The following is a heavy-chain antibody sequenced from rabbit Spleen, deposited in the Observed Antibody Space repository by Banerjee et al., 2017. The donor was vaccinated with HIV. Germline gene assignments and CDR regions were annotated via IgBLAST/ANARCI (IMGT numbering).Heavy chain of an antibody. CDR1: GFSFSSYY. D-gene: IGHD8-1*01. Sequence: QEQLEESGGDLVKPEGSLTLTCKASGFSFSSYYMNWVRQAPGKGLEWISCIAGSSSGFTYSATWAKGRFTCSKTSSTTVTLQMTSLTVADTATYFCARDTGSSFSSYGMDLWGPGTLVTVS. CDR3: ARDTGSSFSSYGMDL. J-gene: IGHJ6*01. V-gene: IGHV1S45*01. CDR2: IAGSSSGFT.